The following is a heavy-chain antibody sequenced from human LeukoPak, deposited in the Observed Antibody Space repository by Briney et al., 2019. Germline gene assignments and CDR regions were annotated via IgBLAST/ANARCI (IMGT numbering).Heavy chain of an antibody. J-gene: IGHJ4*02. D-gene: IGHD1-26*01. Sequence: SVKVSCKASGGTFSSYAISWVRQAPGQGLEWMGGVIPIFGTANYAQKFQGRVTITADESTSTAYMELSSLRSEDTAVYYCARDQGSGSYLGHYWGQGTLVTVSS. CDR1: GGTFSSYA. V-gene: IGHV1-69*13. CDR2: VIPIFGTA. CDR3: ARDQGSGSYLGHY.